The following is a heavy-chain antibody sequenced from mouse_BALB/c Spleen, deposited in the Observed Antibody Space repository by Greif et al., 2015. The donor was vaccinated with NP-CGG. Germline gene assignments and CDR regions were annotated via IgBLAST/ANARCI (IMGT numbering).Heavy chain of an antibody. Sequence: EVMLVESGGGLVRPGGSLKLSCAASGFTFSDYYMYWVRQTPEKRLEWVATISDGGSYTYYPDSVKGRFTISRDSAKNNLYLQMSSLKSEDTAMYYCARDGNYWYFDVWGAGTTVTVSS. V-gene: IGHV5-4*02. J-gene: IGHJ1*01. CDR1: GFTFSDYY. CDR2: ISDGGSYT. CDR3: ARDGNYWYFDV. D-gene: IGHD2-1*01.